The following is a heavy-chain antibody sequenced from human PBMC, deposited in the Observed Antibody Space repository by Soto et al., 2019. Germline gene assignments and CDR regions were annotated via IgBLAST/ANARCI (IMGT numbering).Heavy chain of an antibody. V-gene: IGHV3-21*01. Sequence: GGSLRLSCAASGFTFSSYSMNWVRQAPGKGLEWVSSISSSSSYIYYADSVKGRFTISRDNAKNSLYLQMNSLRAEDTAVYYCARDETGSGSYVDAFDIWGQGTMVTVSS. CDR3: ARDETGSGSYVDAFDI. J-gene: IGHJ3*02. D-gene: IGHD3-10*01. CDR1: GFTFSSYS. CDR2: ISSSSSYI.